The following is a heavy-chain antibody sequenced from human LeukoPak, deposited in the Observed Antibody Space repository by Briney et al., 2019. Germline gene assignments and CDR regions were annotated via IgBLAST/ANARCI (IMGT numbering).Heavy chain of an antibody. Sequence: PSETLSLTCTVSGGSISSSSYYWGWIRQPPGKGLEWIGSIYYSGSTYYNPSLKSRVTISVDTSKNQFSLKLSSVTAADTAVYYCARDPGIAVAGYNWFDPWGQGTLVTVSS. CDR1: GGSISSSSYY. CDR3: ARDPGIAVAGYNWFDP. J-gene: IGHJ5*02. D-gene: IGHD6-19*01. V-gene: IGHV4-39*07. CDR2: IYYSGST.